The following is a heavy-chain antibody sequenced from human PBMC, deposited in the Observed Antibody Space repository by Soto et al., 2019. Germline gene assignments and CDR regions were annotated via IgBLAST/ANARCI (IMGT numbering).Heavy chain of an antibody. J-gene: IGHJ6*03. V-gene: IGHV1-8*01. CDR1: GYTFTSYD. Sequence: GASVKVSCKASGYTFTSYDINWVRQATGQGLEWMGWMNPNSGNTGYAQKFQGRVTMTRNASISTAYMELSSLRSEDTAVYYCARGRVVPAAIGDYYYYYMDVWGKGTTVTVSS. CDR2: MNPNSGNT. D-gene: IGHD2-2*01. CDR3: ARGRVVPAAIGDYYYYYMDV.